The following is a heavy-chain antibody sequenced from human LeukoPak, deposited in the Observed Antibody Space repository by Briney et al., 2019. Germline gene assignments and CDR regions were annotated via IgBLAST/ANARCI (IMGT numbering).Heavy chain of an antibody. D-gene: IGHD6-19*01. V-gene: IGHV3-7*03. CDR1: GFTFSSYW. J-gene: IGHJ5*02. CDR2: IKQDGSEK. CDR3: ARHGASSSGWYGWFDP. Sequence: GGSLRLSCAAYGFTFSSYWMSWVRAAPGKGVEWVANIKQDGSEKYYVDSVKGRFTISRDNAKNSLYLQMNSLRAEDTAVYYCARHGASSSGWYGWFDPWGQGTLVTVSS.